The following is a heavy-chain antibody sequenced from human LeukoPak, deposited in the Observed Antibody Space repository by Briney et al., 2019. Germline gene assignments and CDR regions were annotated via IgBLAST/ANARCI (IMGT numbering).Heavy chain of an antibody. CDR1: GFTFSSFA. CDR2: ITGSGGTT. V-gene: IGHV3-23*01. D-gene: IGHD3-10*01. CDR3: ARDLDTYGSGTLGDY. Sequence: GGSLRLSCAASGFTFSSFAMNWVRQAPGKGLEWVSGITGSGGTTDYADSVRGRFTISRDNSKSTLYLQMNSLRAEDTAVYYCARDLDTYGSGTLGDYWGQGTLVTVSS. J-gene: IGHJ4*02.